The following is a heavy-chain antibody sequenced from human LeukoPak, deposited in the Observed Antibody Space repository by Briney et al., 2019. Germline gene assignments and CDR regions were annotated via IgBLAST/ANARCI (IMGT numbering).Heavy chain of an antibody. CDR2: IYASGST. Sequence: SETLSLTYTVSGGSISSYYWSWIRQPAGKGLEWIGRIYASGSTNYNPSLKSRVTISVDTSKNQFSLKLSSVTAADTAVYYCARHSWYSSSCPLDYWGQGTLVTVSS. CDR3: ARHSWYSSSCPLDY. J-gene: IGHJ4*02. V-gene: IGHV4-4*07. D-gene: IGHD6-13*01. CDR1: GGSISSYY.